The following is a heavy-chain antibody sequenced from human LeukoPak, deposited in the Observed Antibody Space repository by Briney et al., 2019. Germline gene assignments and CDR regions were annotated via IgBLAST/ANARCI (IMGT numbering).Heavy chain of an antibody. J-gene: IGHJ5*02. CDR3: ARHRMVRKVGWFDP. D-gene: IGHD3-10*01. CDR1: GYSFTSYW. CDR2: IYPSDSDT. V-gene: IGHV5-51*01. Sequence: GESLKISCKGSGYSFTSYWIAWVRQVPGKGLEWMGIIYPSDSDTRYSPSFQGQVTISVDKSISTAYLQWISLKTSDSATYYCARHRMVRKVGWFDPWGQGTQVTVSS.